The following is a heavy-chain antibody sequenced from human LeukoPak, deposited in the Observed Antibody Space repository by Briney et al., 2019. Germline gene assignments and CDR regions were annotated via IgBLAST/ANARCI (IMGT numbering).Heavy chain of an antibody. J-gene: IGHJ4*02. CDR1: GGSISNYH. Sequence: SETLSLTCTVSGGSISNYHWSCIRQPPGKGLEWIGYIYYSGSTNYNPSLKSRVTISVDTSKNQFSLKLSSVTAADTAVYYCARTDNSGYHDYWGQGILVTVSS. CDR3: ARTDNSGYHDY. D-gene: IGHD3-22*01. V-gene: IGHV4-59*01. CDR2: IYYSGST.